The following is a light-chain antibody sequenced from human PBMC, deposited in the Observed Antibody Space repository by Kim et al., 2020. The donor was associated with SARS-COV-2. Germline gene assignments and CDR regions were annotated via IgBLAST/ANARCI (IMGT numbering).Light chain of an antibody. CDR1: SSDGGSYNY. CDR2: DVT. Sequence: QSALTQPASVSGSPGQSITISCTGSSSDGGSYNYVSWYQQHPGKAPKLMIYDVTERPSGVSNRFSGSKSANTASLTISGLQAEDEADYYCSSYTVSSTYVFGTGTKVTVL. J-gene: IGLJ1*01. CDR3: SSYTVSSTYV. V-gene: IGLV2-14*01.